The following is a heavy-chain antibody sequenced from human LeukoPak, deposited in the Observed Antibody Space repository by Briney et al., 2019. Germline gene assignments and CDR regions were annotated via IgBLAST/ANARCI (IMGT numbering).Heavy chain of an antibody. CDR2: IKSKTDGGTT. V-gene: IGHV3-15*01. D-gene: IGHD2-21*02. J-gene: IGHJ3*02. Sequence: PGGSLRLSCAASGFTFSNAWMSWVRQAPGKGLEWVGHIKSKTDGGTTDYAAPVKGRFTISRDDSKNTLYLQMNSLRAEDTAVYYCAKRLTLLFPRPNLDNDAFDIWGQGTMVTVSS. CDR3: AKRLTLLFPRPNLDNDAFDI. CDR1: GFTFSNAW.